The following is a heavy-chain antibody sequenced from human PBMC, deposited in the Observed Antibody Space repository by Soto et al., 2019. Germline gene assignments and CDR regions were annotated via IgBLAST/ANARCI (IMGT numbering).Heavy chain of an antibody. V-gene: IGHV4-59*01. CDR3: ARVAVVPDAIRYYYGMDV. J-gene: IGHJ6*02. CDR2: IYYSGST. D-gene: IGHD2-2*02. CDR1: GGSISSYY. Sequence: PSETLSLTCTVSGGSISSYYWSWIRQPPGEGLEWIGYIYYSGSTNYNPSLKSRVTISVDTSKNQFSLKLSSVTAADTAVYYCARVAVVPDAIRYYYGMDVWGQGTRVTFSS.